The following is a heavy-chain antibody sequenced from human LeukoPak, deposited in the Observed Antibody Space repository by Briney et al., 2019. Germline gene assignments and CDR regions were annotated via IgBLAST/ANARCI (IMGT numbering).Heavy chain of an antibody. V-gene: IGHV4-31*03. CDR3: ARGGSIIRYYYDFWSGYFDY. Sequence: KPSETLSLTCTVSGGSISSGGYYWSWIRQHPGKGLEWIGYIYYSVSTNYNPSLKSRVTISVDTSKNQFSLKLSSVTAADTAVYYCARGGSIIRYYYDFWSGYFDYWGQGTLVTVSS. CDR2: IYYSVST. J-gene: IGHJ4*02. CDR1: GGSISSGGYY. D-gene: IGHD3-3*01.